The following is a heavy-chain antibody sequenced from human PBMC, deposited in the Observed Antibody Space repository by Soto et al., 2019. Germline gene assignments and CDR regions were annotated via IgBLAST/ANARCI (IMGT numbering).Heavy chain of an antibody. CDR1: GSTFTGYY. D-gene: IGHD5-18*01. CDR2: INPNSGGT. CDR3: ARERPSYGYGYGMDV. V-gene: IGHV1-2*02. J-gene: IGHJ6*02. Sequence: QVQLVQSGAEVKKPGASVKVSCNASGSTFTGYYMHWVRQAPGQGLEWMGWINPNSGGTNYAQKFQGRVTRTRDTSISTAYMELSRRRSDDTAVYYCARERPSYGYGYGMDVWGQGTTVTVSS.